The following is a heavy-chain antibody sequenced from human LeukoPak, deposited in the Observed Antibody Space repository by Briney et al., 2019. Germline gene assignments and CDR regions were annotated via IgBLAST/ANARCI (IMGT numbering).Heavy chain of an antibody. CDR1: GFTFSNYN. V-gene: IGHV4-34*01. D-gene: IGHD2-15*01. CDR2: INHSGST. CDR3: ARGEKLYCSGGSCYSYYGDYVDY. J-gene: IGHJ4*02. Sequence: GSLRLSCATSGFTFSNYNMNWVRQAPGKGLEWIGEINHSGSTNYNPSLKSRVTISVDTSKNQFSLKLSSVTAADTAVYYCARGEKLYCSGGSCYSYYGDYVDYWGQGTLVTVSS.